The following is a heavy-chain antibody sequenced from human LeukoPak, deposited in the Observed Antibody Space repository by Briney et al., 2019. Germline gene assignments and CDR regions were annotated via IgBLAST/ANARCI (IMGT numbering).Heavy chain of an antibody. J-gene: IGHJ4*02. CDR1: GFIFSNFV. Sequence: GGSLRLSCSASGFIFSNFVMHWVRQAPGKGLVWGARIPSDDNPTNYADSVQGRFTISRDNAKNTLYLHMNDLRVEDTAVYFCARDHYFKIDYWGQGTPVTVSS. CDR3: ARDHYFKIDY. V-gene: IGHV3-74*01. D-gene: IGHD3-10*01. CDR2: IPSDDNPT.